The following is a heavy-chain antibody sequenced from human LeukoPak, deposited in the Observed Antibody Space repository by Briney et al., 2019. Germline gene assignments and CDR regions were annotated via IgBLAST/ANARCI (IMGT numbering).Heavy chain of an antibody. CDR2: INYRGST. V-gene: IGHV4-34*01. D-gene: IGHD4/OR15-4a*01. J-gene: IGHJ4*02. CDR3: ARGNYEYGGNLIDS. CDR1: GGSFSGYY. Sequence: PSETLSLTCAVYGGSFSGYYWSWIRQPPGKGLEWIGDINYRGSTNYKSSLKSRVTISVDTSKNEVSLKLASVTAADTAVYYCARGNYEYGGNLIDSWGQGTLVIVSS.